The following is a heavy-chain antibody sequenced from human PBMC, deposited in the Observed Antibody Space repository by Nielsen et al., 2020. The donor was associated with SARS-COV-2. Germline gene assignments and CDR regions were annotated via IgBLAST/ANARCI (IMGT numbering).Heavy chain of an antibody. Sequence: SETLSLTCAVYGGSFSGHYWSWIRQAPGKGLEWIGQIEHNGITKYGPSLKSRVTISVDTSKNQFSLDLSSVTAADTAVYFCARAYSTNMNWGQGTMVTVSS. CDR2: IEHNGIT. V-gene: IGHV4-34*01. CDR1: GGSFSGHY. J-gene: IGHJ3*01. CDR3: ARAYSTNMN. D-gene: IGHD2-15*01.